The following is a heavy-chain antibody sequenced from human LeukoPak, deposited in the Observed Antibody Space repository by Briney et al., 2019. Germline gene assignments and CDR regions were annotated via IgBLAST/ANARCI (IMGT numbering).Heavy chain of an antibody. J-gene: IGHJ6*02. CDR2: ISSSGSTI. CDR3: ARARAYYDILTDMDV. CDR1: EFTFVRYA. Sequence: SGGSLRLSCAASEFTFVRYAMNWVRQAPGKGLEWVSYISSSGSTIYYADSVKGRFTISRDNAKNSLYLQMNSLRAEDTAVYYCARARAYYDILTDMDVWGQGTTVTVSS. D-gene: IGHD3-9*01. V-gene: IGHV3-48*04.